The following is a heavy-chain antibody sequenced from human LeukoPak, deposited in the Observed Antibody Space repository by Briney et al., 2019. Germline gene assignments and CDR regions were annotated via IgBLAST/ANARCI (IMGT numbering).Heavy chain of an antibody. CDR1: GFTFSNHI. D-gene: IGHD3/OR15-3a*01. CDR3: ARDAYHSGDLDQ. Sequence: GGSLRLSCAASGFTFSNHIMHWVRQAPGKGLEWVSFIRFDGTNRHYVDSVKGRFTISRDNPNNMLYLQMSSLKFDDTAVYYCARDAYHSGDLDQWGEGTLVIVSS. J-gene: IGHJ4*02. V-gene: IGHV3-30*02. CDR2: IRFDGTNR.